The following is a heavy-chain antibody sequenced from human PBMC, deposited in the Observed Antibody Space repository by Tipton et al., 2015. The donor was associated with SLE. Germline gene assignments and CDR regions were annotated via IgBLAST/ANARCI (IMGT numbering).Heavy chain of an antibody. J-gene: IGHJ4*02. CDR3: ARRDVD. CDR1: GGSISFDY. V-gene: IGHV4-4*07. Sequence: TLSLTCTVSGGSISFDYWSWIRQSAGRGLEWMWRIYSIGSANYNPALISRVSMSVDISKNQFFLTLRSVTAADTAVYFCARRDVDGGQGTLVTVSS. D-gene: IGHD5-24*01. CDR2: IYSIGSA.